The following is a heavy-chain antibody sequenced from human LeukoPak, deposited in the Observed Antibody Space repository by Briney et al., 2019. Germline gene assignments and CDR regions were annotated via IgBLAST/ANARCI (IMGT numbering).Heavy chain of an antibody. D-gene: IGHD3-22*01. CDR3: ARDGWFYYDSSDYSGFDY. J-gene: IGHJ4*02. V-gene: IGHV1-46*01. CDR1: GYTFTRYY. Sequence: ASVKVSCKASGYTFTRYYMHWVRQAPGQGLEWMGIINPSGGSINYAQKLQGRVTMTRDTSTSTVYMELSSLRSEDTAVYYCARDGWFYYDSSDYSGFDYWGQGTLVTVSS. CDR2: INPSGGSI.